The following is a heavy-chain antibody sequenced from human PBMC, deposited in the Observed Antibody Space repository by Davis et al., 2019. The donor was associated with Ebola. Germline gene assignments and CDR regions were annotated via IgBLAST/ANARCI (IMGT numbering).Heavy chain of an antibody. D-gene: IGHD3-22*01. CDR2: IYHSGST. J-gene: IGHJ6*03. CDR1: GGSISSSNW. CDR3: ARVTPWDSREDYYYYYMDV. V-gene: IGHV4-4*02. Sequence: PSETLSLTCAVSGGSISSSNWWSWVRQPPGKGLEWIGEIYHSGSTNYNPSLKSRVTISVDKSKNQFSLKLSSVTAADTAVYYCARVTPWDSREDYYYYYMDVWGKGTTVTVSS.